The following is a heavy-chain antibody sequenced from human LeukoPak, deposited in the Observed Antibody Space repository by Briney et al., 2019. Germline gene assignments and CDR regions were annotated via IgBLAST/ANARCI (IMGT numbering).Heavy chain of an antibody. CDR1: GYSISSGYY. CDR2: IHHSGST. D-gene: IGHD6-13*01. J-gene: IGHJ4*02. CDR3: ASSSWYYFDY. Sequence: KPSETLSLTCTVSGYSISSGYYWGRIRQPPGKGLEWMGSIHHSGSTYYNPSLKSRVTISVDTSENQFSLKLSSVTASDTAVYYCASSSWYYFDYWGQGTQVTVSS. V-gene: IGHV4-38-2*02.